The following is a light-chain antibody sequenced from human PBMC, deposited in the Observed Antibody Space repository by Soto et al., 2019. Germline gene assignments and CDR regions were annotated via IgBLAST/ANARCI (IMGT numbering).Light chain of an antibody. J-gene: IGKJ1*01. CDR2: AAS. CDR3: HQYVSSWT. Sequence: DIQMTQSPSSLSASIGDRVTITCRASQSISSYLNWYQQKPGKAPNLLIYAASSLQSGVPSRFSGSGSGTDFTLTISRLEPEDFAVYYCHQYVSSWTFGQGTKVDIK. V-gene: IGKV1-39*01. CDR1: QSISSY.